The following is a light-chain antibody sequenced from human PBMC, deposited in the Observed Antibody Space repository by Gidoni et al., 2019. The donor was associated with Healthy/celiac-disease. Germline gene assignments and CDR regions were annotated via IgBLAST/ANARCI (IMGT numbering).Light chain of an antibody. Sequence: IVMTQSLLPLPVTPGEPPSIPCRSSQSLLHSNGYNYLDWYLQKPGQSPQLLIYLGSNRASGVPDRFSGSGSGTDFTLKISRVEAEDVGVYYCMQALQTLLTFGGGTKVEIK. CDR1: QSLLHSNGYNY. CDR2: LGS. J-gene: IGKJ4*01. CDR3: MQALQTLLT. V-gene: IGKV2-28*01.